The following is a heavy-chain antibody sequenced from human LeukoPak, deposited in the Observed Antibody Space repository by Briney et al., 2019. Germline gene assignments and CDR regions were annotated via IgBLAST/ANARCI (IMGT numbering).Heavy chain of an antibody. CDR2: IYYSGST. J-gene: IGHJ4*02. Sequence: SETLSLTCTVSGGSISSYYWSWIRQPPGKGLEWIGYIYYSGSTNYNPSLKSRVTISVDTSKNQFSLKLSSVTAADTAVYYCARDPPGYYDSSGYHDYWGQGTLVTVSS. CDR3: ARDPPGYYDSSGYHDY. V-gene: IGHV4-59*01. D-gene: IGHD3-22*01. CDR1: GGSISSYY.